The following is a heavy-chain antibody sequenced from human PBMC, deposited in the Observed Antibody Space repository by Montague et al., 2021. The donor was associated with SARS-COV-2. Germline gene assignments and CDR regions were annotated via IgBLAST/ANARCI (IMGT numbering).Heavy chain of an antibody. V-gene: IGHV4-61*08. CDR1: GRSVISGGYY. CDR3: ARVSLAAAATRSDY. Sequence: SETLSLTCTVSGRSVISGGYYWSWIRQPPGKGLEWIGYIYYSGSTNYNPSLKSRVTISLDTSKNQFSLKLTSVTAADTAVYYCARVSLAAAATRSDYWGQGTLVTVSS. D-gene: IGHD6-13*01. J-gene: IGHJ4*02. CDR2: IYYSGST.